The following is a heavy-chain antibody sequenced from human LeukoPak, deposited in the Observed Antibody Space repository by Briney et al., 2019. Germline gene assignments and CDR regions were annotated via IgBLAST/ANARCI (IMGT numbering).Heavy chain of an antibody. D-gene: IGHD6-13*01. CDR2: INHSGST. V-gene: IGHV4-34*01. J-gene: IGHJ4*02. CDR1: GGSFSGYY. Sequence: SETLSLTCAVYGGSFSGYYWNWIRQPPGKGLEWIGEINHSGSTNYNPSLKSRVTISVDTSKNQFSLHLSSVTAADTAVYYCARDNLGIAAAGTAFDYWGQGTLVTVSS. CDR3: ARDNLGIAAAGTAFDY.